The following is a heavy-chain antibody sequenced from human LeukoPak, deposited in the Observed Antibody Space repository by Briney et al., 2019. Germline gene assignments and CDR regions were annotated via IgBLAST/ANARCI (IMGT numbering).Heavy chain of an antibody. D-gene: IGHD6-19*01. Sequence: GGSLRLSCAASGFTFSNVWMTWVRQAPGKGLEWVSGISGSGGNTYYTDSVRGRLSISRDNSKNTLYLQVNSLRAEDTAVYYCAKGRTEGGTLALDYWGQGTLVTVSS. CDR2: ISGSGGNT. CDR3: AKGRTEGGTLALDY. V-gene: IGHV3-23*01. CDR1: GFTFSNVW. J-gene: IGHJ4*02.